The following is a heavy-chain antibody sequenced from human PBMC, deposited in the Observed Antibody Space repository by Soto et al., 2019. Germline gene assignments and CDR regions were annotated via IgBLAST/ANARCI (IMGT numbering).Heavy chain of an antibody. CDR3: AKGGEIRFLEWLLAWDYYYGMDV. J-gene: IGHJ6*02. V-gene: IGHV3-23*01. CDR2: ISGSVGST. Sequence: PGGSLRLSCAASGFTFSSYAMSWVRQAPGKGLEWVSAISGSVGSTYYADSVKGRFTISRDNSKNTLYLQMNSLRAEDTAVYYCAKGGEIRFLEWLLAWDYYYGMDVWGQGTTVTVSS. CDR1: GFTFSSYA. D-gene: IGHD3-3*01.